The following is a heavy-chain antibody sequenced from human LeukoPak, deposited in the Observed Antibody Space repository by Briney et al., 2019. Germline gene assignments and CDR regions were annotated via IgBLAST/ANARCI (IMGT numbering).Heavy chain of an antibody. CDR1: GFTFSGYN. V-gene: IGHV3-48*01. CDR2: ISSSGSSI. D-gene: IGHD1/OR15-1a*01. Sequence: GTLCLSCAASGFTFSGYNLNWVRQAPGKGLDWVSYISSSGSSITYADSVKGRFTITRDNVKNSLYLQMNSLRAEDTAVYYCVRRKWNSEGEFDYWGQGTLVTVSS. CDR3: VRRKWNSEGEFDY. J-gene: IGHJ4*02.